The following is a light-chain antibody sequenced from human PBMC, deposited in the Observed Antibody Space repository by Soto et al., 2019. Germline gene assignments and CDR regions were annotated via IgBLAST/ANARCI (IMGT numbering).Light chain of an antibody. J-gene: IGKJ5*01. CDR1: QGISSY. Sequence: SPSSLPASVGDRVTITFGASQGISSYLAWYQQKPGKAPKLLINAASTLQTGVPSRFSGSGSGTDFTLTISGLQTEDFGTYYCQQLNINSYPITFGQGTRLEIK. V-gene: IGKV1-9*01. CDR2: AAS. CDR3: QQLNINSYPIT.